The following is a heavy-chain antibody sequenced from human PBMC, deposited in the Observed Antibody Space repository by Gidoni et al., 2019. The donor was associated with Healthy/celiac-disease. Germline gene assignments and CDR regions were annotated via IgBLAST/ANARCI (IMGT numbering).Heavy chain of an antibody. CDR1: GFTFSSYS. CDR2: ISSSSSYI. D-gene: IGHD3-3*01. CDR3: ARVVFPTIFGVAPGGYYGMDV. Sequence: EVQLVESGGGLVKPGGSLRLSCAASGFTFSSYSMHWVRQAPGKGLEWGSSISSSSSYIYYADSVKGRFTISRDNAKNSLYLQMNSLRAEDTAVYYCARVVFPTIFGVAPGGYYGMDVWGQGTTVTVSS. J-gene: IGHJ6*02. V-gene: IGHV3-21*01.